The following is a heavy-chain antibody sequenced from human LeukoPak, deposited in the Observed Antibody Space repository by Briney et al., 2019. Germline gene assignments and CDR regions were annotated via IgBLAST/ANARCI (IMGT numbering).Heavy chain of an antibody. CDR1: GYTFTSYD. Sequence: ASVKVSCKASGYTFTSYDINWVRQATGQGLEWMGWMNPNSGNTGYAQKFQGRVTMTRNTSISTAYMELSSLRSEDTAVYYCATGLNQATDAFDIWGQGTMVTVSS. CDR2: MNPNSGNT. J-gene: IGHJ3*02. V-gene: IGHV1-8*01. D-gene: IGHD5-12*01. CDR3: ATGLNQATDAFDI.